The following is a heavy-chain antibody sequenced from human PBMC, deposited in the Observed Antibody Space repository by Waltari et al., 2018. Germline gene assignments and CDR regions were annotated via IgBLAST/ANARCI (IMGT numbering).Heavy chain of an antibody. D-gene: IGHD6-19*01. CDR1: GFSVSSNY. V-gene: IGHV3-66*04. CDR2: IYGGGST. CDR3: ARQPAYRGGWAFDY. Sequence: ELQLVESGGGLVQPGGSLRLSCAGSGFSVSSNYMSWVRQAPGKGREWISVIYGGGSTYHADSVKGQFTISRDNSKNTVYLQMRSLRAEDTAIYYCARQPAYRGGWAFDYWGQGTPVTVSS. J-gene: IGHJ4*02.